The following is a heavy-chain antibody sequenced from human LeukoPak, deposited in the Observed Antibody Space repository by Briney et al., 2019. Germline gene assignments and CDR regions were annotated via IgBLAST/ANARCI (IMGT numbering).Heavy chain of an antibody. V-gene: IGHV1-2*02. CDR3: ARGHSSSWYGGWTTDY. Sequence: ASVKVSCKASGYTFTGYYMHWVRQAPGQGLEWMGWINPNSGGTNYAQKFQGRVTMTRDTSISTAYMELSRLRSDDTAVYYCARGHSSSWYGGWTTDYWGQGTLVTVSS. D-gene: IGHD6-13*01. CDR1: GYTFTGYY. J-gene: IGHJ4*02. CDR2: INPNSGGT.